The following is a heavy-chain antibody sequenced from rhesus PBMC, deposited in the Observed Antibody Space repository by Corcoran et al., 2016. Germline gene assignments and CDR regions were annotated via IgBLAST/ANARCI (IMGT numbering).Heavy chain of an antibody. CDR2: ISSASSYI. D-gene: IGHD3-3*01. J-gene: IGHJ4*01. CDR1: GFTFSSYG. CDR3: TSVTIWTGFDY. V-gene: IGHV3S16*01. Sequence: EVQLVESGGGLVQPGGSLRLSCAASGFTFSSYGRSWVRQAPGKGLEWVSSISSASSYIYYADSMKGRFTISRDNAKNSLSLQMNSLRAEDTAVYYCTSVTIWTGFDYWGQGVLVTVSS.